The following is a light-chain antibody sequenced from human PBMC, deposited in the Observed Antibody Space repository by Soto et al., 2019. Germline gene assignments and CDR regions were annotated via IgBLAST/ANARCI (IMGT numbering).Light chain of an antibody. CDR3: QQYNGT. J-gene: IGKJ2*02. CDR1: QFIGNW. CDR2: KAS. Sequence: DIQMTQSPSTLSASVGDRVTITCRTSQFIGNWLAWYQQKPGKAPKLLIYKASSLESGVPSRFSGSGSGTEFTLTISSLQPDEFGIHYCQQYNGTFGQGTKLEIK. V-gene: IGKV1-5*03.